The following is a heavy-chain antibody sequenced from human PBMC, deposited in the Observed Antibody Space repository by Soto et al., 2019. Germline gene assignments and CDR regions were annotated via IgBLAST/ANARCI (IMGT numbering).Heavy chain of an antibody. J-gene: IGHJ5*01. CDR3: AKDYESESYSGKYAIDS. CDR1: GFTFSSYV. Sequence: EVQLLESGGGLVQPGGSLRLSCAASGFTFSSYVMSWVRQAPGKGLEWVSAISEGHTTYYADSVKGRFTISRDNSKNTLYLQMNSLRAEDTALYYCAKDYESESYSGKYAIDSWGQGTLVSVST. V-gene: IGHV3-23*01. D-gene: IGHD1-26*01. CDR2: ISEGHTT.